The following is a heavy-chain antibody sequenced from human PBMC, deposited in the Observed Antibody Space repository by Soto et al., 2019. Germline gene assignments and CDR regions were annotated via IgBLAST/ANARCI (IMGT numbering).Heavy chain of an antibody. D-gene: IGHD3-10*01. CDR3: ARSITMVRGATYYFDY. Sequence: QVQLVQSGAEVKKPGASVKVSCKASGYTFTSYGISWVRQAPGQGLEWMGWISAYNGNTNYAQKPQGRVTMTTPTSTSTAYMELRSLRSDDTAVDYCARSITMVRGATYYFDYWGQGTLVTVSS. J-gene: IGHJ4*02. V-gene: IGHV1-18*01. CDR2: ISAYNGNT. CDR1: GYTFTSYG.